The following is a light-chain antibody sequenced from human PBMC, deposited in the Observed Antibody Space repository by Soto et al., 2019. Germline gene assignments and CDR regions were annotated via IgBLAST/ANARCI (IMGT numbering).Light chain of an antibody. CDR2: GTS. V-gene: IGKV3-15*01. CDR3: HQYNFWPT. CDR1: QSVSSN. J-gene: IGKJ1*01. Sequence: EIAMTQSPATLSVSAGERATLSCRASQSVSSNLAWYQQKPGQSPRLLIYGTSTRATGIPARFSGSGSGTEFTLTISSLQSEDFAVYYCHQYNFWPTFGQGTRWIS.